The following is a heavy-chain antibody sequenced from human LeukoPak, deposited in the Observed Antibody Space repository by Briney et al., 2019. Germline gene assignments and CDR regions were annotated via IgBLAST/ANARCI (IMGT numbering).Heavy chain of an antibody. Sequence: GGSLRLSCAASGFTFSDYSLTWVRQAPGKGLEWISYISISTSSIYYADSVKGRFTISRDNAKNSLYLQMNSLRAEDTAVYYCARDQVSVAGTGIDYWGQGTLVTVSS. CDR2: ISISTSSI. CDR1: GFTFSDYS. D-gene: IGHD6-19*01. CDR3: ARDQVSVAGTGIDY. V-gene: IGHV3-48*01. J-gene: IGHJ4*02.